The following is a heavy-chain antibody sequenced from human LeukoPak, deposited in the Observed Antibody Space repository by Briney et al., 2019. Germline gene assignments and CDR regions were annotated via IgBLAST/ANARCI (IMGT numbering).Heavy chain of an antibody. CDR2: INTNTGNP. D-gene: IGHD3-22*01. Sequence: ASVKVTCKASGYTFTSYATNWVRQAPGQGLEWMGWINTNTGNPTYAQGSTGRFVFSLDTSVSTAYLQISSLKAEDTAVYYCASQYYYDSSGYPPDIWGQGTMVTVSS. CDR3: ASQYYYDSSGYPPDI. J-gene: IGHJ3*02. CDR1: GYTFTSYA. V-gene: IGHV7-4-1*02.